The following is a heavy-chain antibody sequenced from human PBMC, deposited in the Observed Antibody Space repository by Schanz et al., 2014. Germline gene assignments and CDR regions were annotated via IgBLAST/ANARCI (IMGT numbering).Heavy chain of an antibody. D-gene: IGHD3-10*01. CDR2: IFHSGNT. Sequence: QVQLQESGPGLVKPSETLSLTCTVSGGSISSYYWSWLRQPPGKGLEWIGYIFHSGNTNSDPSLRSGVPMSFDPSKNQFPLTLNSVTAADTAVYYCARGRFGNWYFDLWGRGTLVTISS. V-gene: IGHV4-59*08. CDR3: ARGRFGNWYFDL. CDR1: GGSISSYY. J-gene: IGHJ2*01.